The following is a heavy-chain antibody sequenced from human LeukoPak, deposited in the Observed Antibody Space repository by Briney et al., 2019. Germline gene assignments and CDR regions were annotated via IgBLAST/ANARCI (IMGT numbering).Heavy chain of an antibody. V-gene: IGHV1-69*05. CDR2: IIPIFGTA. CDR3: ARDLYCGGDCYSWFDY. Sequence: VASVKVSCKASGGTCSSYAISWVRQAPGQGLEWMGRIIPIFGTANYAQKFQGRVTITTDESTSTAYMELSSLRSEDTAVYYCARDLYCGGDCYSWFDYWGQGTLVTVSS. J-gene: IGHJ4*02. CDR1: GGTCSSYA. D-gene: IGHD2-21*02.